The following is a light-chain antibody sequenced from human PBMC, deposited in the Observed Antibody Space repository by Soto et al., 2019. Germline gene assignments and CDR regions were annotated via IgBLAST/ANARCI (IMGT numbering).Light chain of an antibody. V-gene: IGKV3-20*01. CDR3: HQYGSSPLT. Sequence: EIVLTQSPGTLSLSPGERATLSCRASQSVTSSYLAWYQQKPGQAPRLLIYGASSRATGIPDRFSGSGSGTDFTVTISRLEPEDFAVYYCHQYGSSPLTFGGGTKVEIK. CDR1: QSVTSSY. J-gene: IGKJ4*01. CDR2: GAS.